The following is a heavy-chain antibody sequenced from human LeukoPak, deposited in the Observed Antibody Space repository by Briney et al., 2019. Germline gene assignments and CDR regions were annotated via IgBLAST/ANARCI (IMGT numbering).Heavy chain of an antibody. J-gene: IGHJ4*02. V-gene: IGHV3-48*01. Sequence: PGGSLRLSCAASGFTFSAYCMNWVRQAPGKGLEWISYISGTSGAIYYADSLKGRFTISRDNSKNTLYLQMGSLRAEDMAVYYCARWLGAYDCWGQGVLVTVSS. CDR1: GFTFSAYC. CDR3: ARWLGAYDC. D-gene: IGHD2-21*01. CDR2: ISGTSGAI.